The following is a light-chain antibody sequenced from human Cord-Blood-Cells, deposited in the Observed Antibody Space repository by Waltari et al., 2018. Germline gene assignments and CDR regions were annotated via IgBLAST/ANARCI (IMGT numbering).Light chain of an antibody. Sequence: EIVLTQSPAILSLSPGERATLSCRASQSVSSYLAWYQQNPGQAPRLRTYDASNSATGIPARFSGSGSGTDFTLTISSLEPEDFAVYYCQQRSNWPPWTFGQGTKVEIK. V-gene: IGKV3-11*01. J-gene: IGKJ1*01. CDR1: QSVSSY. CDR2: DAS. CDR3: QQRSNWPPWT.